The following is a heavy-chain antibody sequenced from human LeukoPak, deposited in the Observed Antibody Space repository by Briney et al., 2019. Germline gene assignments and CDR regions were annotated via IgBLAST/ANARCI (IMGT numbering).Heavy chain of an antibody. Sequence: GGSLRLSCAASGFTFKNYWMTWVRQPPGKGLEWVANIKPDGSETYCVDSVKGRFTISRDNAKNSLSLQMNSLRAEDTAVYYCARGGYKTTDYWGQGTLVTVSS. CDR1: GFTFKNYW. CDR3: ARGGYKTTDY. CDR2: IKPDGSET. D-gene: IGHD2-2*02. V-gene: IGHV3-7*05. J-gene: IGHJ4*02.